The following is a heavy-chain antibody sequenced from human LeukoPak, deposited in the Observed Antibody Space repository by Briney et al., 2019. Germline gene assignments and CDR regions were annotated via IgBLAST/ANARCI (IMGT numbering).Heavy chain of an antibody. J-gene: IGHJ5*02. Sequence: PGGSLRLSCAASGFSFSDYSINWGRQAPGQGLEWVSYISRSSSPIYYADSVEGRFTISRDNAKNSLYLQMNSLRAEDTAVYYCARSFNYVGWFDPWGQGTLVTVSS. CDR2: ISRSSSPI. CDR1: GFSFSDYS. V-gene: IGHV3-48*01. CDR3: ARSFNYVGWFDP. D-gene: IGHD4-11*01.